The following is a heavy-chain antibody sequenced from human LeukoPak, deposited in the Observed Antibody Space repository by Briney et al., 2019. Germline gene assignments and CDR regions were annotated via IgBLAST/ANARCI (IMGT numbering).Heavy chain of an antibody. CDR2: IYSGGST. V-gene: IGHV3-66*01. CDR1: GFTVSSNH. D-gene: IGHD4-17*01. CDR3: ASTFYGDSPPY. Sequence: GGSLRLSCAASGFTVSSNHMSWVRQAPGKGLEWVSVIYSGGSTYYADSVKGRFTISRDNSKNTLYLQMNSLRAEDTAVYYCASTFYGDSPPYWGQGTWSPSPQ. J-gene: IGHJ4*02.